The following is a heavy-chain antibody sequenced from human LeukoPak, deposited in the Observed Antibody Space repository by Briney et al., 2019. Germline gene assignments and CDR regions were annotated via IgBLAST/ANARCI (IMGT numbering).Heavy chain of an antibody. Sequence: PSETXXLTCTVSGGSISSSSYYWGWIRQPRGKGREWIGSIYYSGSTYYNPSLKSRVTIEVDKAKNEFSLKLSSVTAADTAVYYCAAQWLERLNWFDPWGQGTLVTVSS. D-gene: IGHD6-19*01. CDR3: AAQWLERLNWFDP. CDR1: GGSISSSSYY. V-gene: IGHV4-39*01. J-gene: IGHJ5*02. CDR2: IYYSGST.